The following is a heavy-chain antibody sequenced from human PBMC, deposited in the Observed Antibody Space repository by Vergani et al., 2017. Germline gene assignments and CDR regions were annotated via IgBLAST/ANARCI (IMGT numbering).Heavy chain of an antibody. Sequence: EVQLVESGGGLVQPGGSLRLSCAASGFTFSSYSMNWVRQAPGEGLEWVSYISSSSSTIYYADSVKGRFTISRDNAKNSLYLQMNSLIAEDTSVYYCASLFGCSSTSCYPFDYWGQGTLVTVSS. J-gene: IGHJ4*02. CDR2: ISSSSSTI. V-gene: IGHV3-48*01. CDR1: GFTFSSYS. D-gene: IGHD2-2*01. CDR3: ASLFGCSSTSCYPFDY.